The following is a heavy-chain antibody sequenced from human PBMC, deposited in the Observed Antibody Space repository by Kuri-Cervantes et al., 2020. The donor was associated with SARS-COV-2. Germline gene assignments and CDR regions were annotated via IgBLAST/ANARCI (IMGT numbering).Heavy chain of an antibody. CDR1: GYTFTNYA. Sequence: ASVKVSCKTSGYTFTNYAISWVRQAPGQGLEWMGWISAYNGNTNYAQKLQGRVTMTTDTSTSTAYMELRSLRSDDTAVYYCARRAPEYYYDSSGFDYWGQGTLVTVSS. D-gene: IGHD3-22*01. CDR3: ARRAPEYYYDSSGFDY. J-gene: IGHJ4*02. CDR2: ISAYNGNT. V-gene: IGHV1-18*01.